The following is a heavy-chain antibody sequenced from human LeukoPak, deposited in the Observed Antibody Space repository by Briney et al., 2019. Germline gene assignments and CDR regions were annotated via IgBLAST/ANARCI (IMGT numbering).Heavy chain of an antibody. CDR3: ASYYYGSGSYFDYFDY. D-gene: IGHD3-10*01. V-gene: IGHV3-23*01. J-gene: IGHJ4*02. CDR1: GFTFSSYA. CDR2: ISGSGGST. Sequence: GGSLRLSCAASGFTFSSYAMSWVRQAPGKGLEWVSAISGSGGSTYYADSVEGRFTISRDNSKNTLYLQMNSLRAEDTAVYYCASYYYGSGSYFDYFDYWGQGTLVTVSS.